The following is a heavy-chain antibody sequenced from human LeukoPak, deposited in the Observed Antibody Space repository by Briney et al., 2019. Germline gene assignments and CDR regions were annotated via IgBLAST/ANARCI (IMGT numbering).Heavy chain of an antibody. D-gene: IGHD2-2*01. V-gene: IGHV4-34*01. CDR2: STHTGST. J-gene: IGHJ4*02. CDR1: GGFFSGHY. Sequence: SETLSLTCAAYGGFFSGHYWTWIRQAPGKGLEWIGESTHTGSTNYNPSLKSRVTISVDTSKNQFSLKLTSVSAADTAVYHCARGRTGAAALDFWGPGTLVTVSS. CDR3: ARGRTGAAALDF.